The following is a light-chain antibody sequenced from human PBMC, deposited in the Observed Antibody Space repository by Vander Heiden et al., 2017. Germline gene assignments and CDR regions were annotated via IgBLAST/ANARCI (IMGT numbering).Light chain of an antibody. Sequence: DIQMTQSPSSLSASVGDRVTITCRASQSISNYLNWYQKKPGKAPKLLIYAASNLQSGVPSRFSGSGSGTDFTLTISSLQLEDFATYYCQQCYSTPYTFGQGTKLEIK. CDR1: QSISNY. V-gene: IGKV1-39*01. CDR2: AAS. J-gene: IGKJ2*01. CDR3: QQCYSTPYT.